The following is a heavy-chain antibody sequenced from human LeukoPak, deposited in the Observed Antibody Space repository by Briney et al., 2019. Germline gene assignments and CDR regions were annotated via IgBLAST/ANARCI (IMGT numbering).Heavy chain of an antibody. CDR3: ARDSGYCSGGSCYPAYMDV. V-gene: IGHV3-48*01. D-gene: IGHD2-15*01. CDR2: ISSSSSTI. J-gene: IGHJ6*03. Sequence: GGSLRLSCAASGFIFSSHGMNWVRQAPGKGLEWVSYISSSSSTIYYADSVKGRFTISRDNAKNSLYLQMNSLRAEDTAVYYCARDSGYCSGGSCYPAYMDVWGKGTTVTVSS. CDR1: GFIFSSHG.